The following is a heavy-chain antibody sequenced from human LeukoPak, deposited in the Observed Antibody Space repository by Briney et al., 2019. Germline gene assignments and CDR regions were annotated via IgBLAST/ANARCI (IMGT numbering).Heavy chain of an antibody. CDR3: ARDPRYVGLAP. CDR1: GFSLSGCW. Sequence: LAGGSLRLSCVASGFSLSGCWMYWVRQAPGKGLMYISRNNGDGSTTNYADVVKGRFTMSRDNAKNTLYLQMNSLRVEDTAVYYCARDPRYVGLAPWGQGTLVTVFS. CDR2: NNGDGSTT. D-gene: IGHD2-15*01. J-gene: IGHJ5*02. V-gene: IGHV3-74*01.